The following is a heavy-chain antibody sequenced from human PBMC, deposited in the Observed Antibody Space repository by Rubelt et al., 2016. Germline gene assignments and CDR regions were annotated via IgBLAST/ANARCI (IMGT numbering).Heavy chain of an antibody. CDR1: GFTFSNYG. CDR2: IWYDGGNK. CDR3: ARDRVAVRGCFDS. Sequence: GRSLRLSCAASGFTFSNYGMHWVRQAPGKGLEWVAIIWYDGGNKYYADPVKGRFTISRDNSKNTLYLQMNSLRVEDTGVYYCARDRVAVRGCFDSWGQGTLVTVSS. V-gene: IGHV3-33*01. J-gene: IGHJ5*01. D-gene: IGHD6-6*01.